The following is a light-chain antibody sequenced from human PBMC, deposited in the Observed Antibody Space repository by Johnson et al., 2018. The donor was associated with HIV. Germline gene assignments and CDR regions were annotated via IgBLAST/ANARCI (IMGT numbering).Light chain of an antibody. V-gene: IGLV1-51*01. Sequence: QPVLTQPPSVSAAPGQKVTISCSGSSSNIGNNDVSWYQHLPGAAPKLLIYDNNKRPSGIPDRFSGSKSGTSATLGITGLQTGDEADYYCGTWDISLSVGYVFGTGTKVTVL. J-gene: IGLJ1*01. CDR3: GTWDISLSVGYV. CDR2: DNN. CDR1: SSNIGNND.